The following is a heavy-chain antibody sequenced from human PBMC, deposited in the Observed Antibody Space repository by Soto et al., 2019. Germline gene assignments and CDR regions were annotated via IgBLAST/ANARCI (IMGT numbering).Heavy chain of an antibody. CDR1: GGSISTYY. Sequence: QVQLQESGPGLVKPSETLSLTCTVSGGSISTYYWSWIRQPPGKGLEWIGYIYYSGSTNYNPSLKSRVTISLDTSKNQFSLKLSSVTAAVTAVYYCARDRLANWFDPWGQGTLVTVSS. CDR2: IYYSGST. V-gene: IGHV4-59*01. CDR3: ARDRLANWFDP. J-gene: IGHJ5*02. D-gene: IGHD3-9*01.